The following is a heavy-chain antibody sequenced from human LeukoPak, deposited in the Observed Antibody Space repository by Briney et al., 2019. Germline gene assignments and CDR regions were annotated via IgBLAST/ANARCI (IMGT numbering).Heavy chain of an antibody. V-gene: IGHV1-2*02. D-gene: IGHD6-13*01. Sequence: GASVKVSCKASGYTFTGYYMHWVRQAPGQGLEWMGWINLNSGGTNYAQKFQGRVTMTRDTSISTAYMELSRLRSDDTAVYYCARAGTGAAAGPGTSFDIWGQGTMVTVSS. J-gene: IGHJ3*02. CDR3: ARAGTGAAAGPGTSFDI. CDR1: GYTFTGYY. CDR2: INLNSGGT.